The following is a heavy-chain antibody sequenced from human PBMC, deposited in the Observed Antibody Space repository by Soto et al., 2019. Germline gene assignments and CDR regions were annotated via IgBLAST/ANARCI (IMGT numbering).Heavy chain of an antibody. V-gene: IGHV3-48*02. Sequence: GGSLRLSCAASGFTFSSYSMNWVRQAPGKGLEWVSYISSSSSTIYYADSVKGRFTISRDNAKNSLYLQMNSLRDEDTAVCYCASLVGYSYLYQHWGQGTLVTVSS. CDR3: ASLVGYSYLYQH. CDR2: ISSSSSTI. J-gene: IGHJ1*01. CDR1: GFTFSSYS. D-gene: IGHD5-18*01.